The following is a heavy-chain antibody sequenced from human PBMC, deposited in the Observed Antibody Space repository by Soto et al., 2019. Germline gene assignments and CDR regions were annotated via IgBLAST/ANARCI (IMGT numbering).Heavy chain of an antibody. CDR3: AKAPVAGPFDY. Sequence: PGGSLRLSCAASGFTFSSYGMHWVRQAPGKGLEWVAVISYDGSNKYYADSVKGRFTISRDNSKNTLYLQMNSLRAEDTAVYYCAKAPVAGPFDYWGQGTLVTVSS. CDR2: ISYDGSNK. D-gene: IGHD6-19*01. J-gene: IGHJ4*02. CDR1: GFTFSSYG. V-gene: IGHV3-30*18.